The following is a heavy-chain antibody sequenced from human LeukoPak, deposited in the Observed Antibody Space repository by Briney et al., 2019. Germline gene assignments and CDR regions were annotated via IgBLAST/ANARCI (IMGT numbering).Heavy chain of an antibody. Sequence: PGGSLRLSCAASGFTFSSYVMSWVRQAPGKGLEWVSPISGSGGSTYFPDSVKGRFTISRDNSKNTLHLQMNSLRAEDTALYYCAKGPSGSYYGFDMWGQGTMVTVSS. CDR1: GFTFSSYV. CDR2: ISGSGGST. J-gene: IGHJ3*02. V-gene: IGHV3-23*01. D-gene: IGHD3-10*01. CDR3: AKGPSGSYYGFDM.